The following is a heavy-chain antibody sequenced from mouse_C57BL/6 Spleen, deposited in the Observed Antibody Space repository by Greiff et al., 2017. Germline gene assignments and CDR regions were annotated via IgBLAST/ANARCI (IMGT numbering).Heavy chain of an antibody. J-gene: IGHJ3*01. Sequence: EVQLVESGGGLVQPGGSLKLSCAASGFTFSDYYMYWVRQPPEKRLEWVAYISNGGGSTYYPDTVKGRFTISRDNAKNTLYLQMSRLKSEDTAMYYCARHEEGYDYHGGFAYWGQGTLVTVSA. CDR2: ISNGGGST. D-gene: IGHD2-4*01. CDR3: ARHEEGYDYHGGFAY. CDR1: GFTFSDYY. V-gene: IGHV5-12*01.